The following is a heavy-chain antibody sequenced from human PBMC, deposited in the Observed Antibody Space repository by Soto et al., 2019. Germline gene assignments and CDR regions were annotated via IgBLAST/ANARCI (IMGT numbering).Heavy chain of an antibody. CDR3: ARVVYGVYYLDV. D-gene: IGHD4-17*01. Sequence: GGSLRLSCAASGFTVSSNYMSWVRQAPGKGLEWVSVIYSGGSTYYADSVKGRFTISRDNSKNTLYLQMNSLRAEDTAVYYCARVVYGVYYLDVWGKGTTVTISS. CDR2: IYSGGST. V-gene: IGHV3-66*01. J-gene: IGHJ6*03. CDR1: GFTVSSNY.